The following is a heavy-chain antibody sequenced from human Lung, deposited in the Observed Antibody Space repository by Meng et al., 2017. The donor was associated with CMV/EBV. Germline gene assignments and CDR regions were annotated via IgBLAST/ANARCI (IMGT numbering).Heavy chain of an antibody. CDR3: VRDDGMGLDAFDI. Sequence: SQTXSLTXAISGDSVSSNSAAWNWIRQSPSRGLEWLGRTYYRSRWYNDYAPSVKSRITINPDTSKNQFSLQLHSVTPEDTAVYYCVRDDGMGLDAFDIWGQGXLVTASS. CDR2: TYYRSRWYN. D-gene: IGHD3-16*01. CDR1: GDSVSSNSAA. J-gene: IGHJ3*02. V-gene: IGHV6-1*01.